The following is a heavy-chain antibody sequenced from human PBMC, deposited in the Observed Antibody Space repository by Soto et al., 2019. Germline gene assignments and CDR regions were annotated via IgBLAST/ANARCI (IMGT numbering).Heavy chain of an antibody. V-gene: IGHV4-59*01. Sequence: QVQLQESGPGPVKPSETLSLTCTVSGGSIGSSYWNWIRQPPREGLEWIGYIHYSGSTNYNPSLKRRVTIAVHTSTNRFSLTLRPVTAADTAVYFCASGPSWYPAAGGMDVWGQGTTVTVSS. J-gene: IGHJ6*02. D-gene: IGHD6-13*01. CDR2: IHYSGST. CDR3: ASGPSWYPAAGGMDV. CDR1: GGSIGSSY.